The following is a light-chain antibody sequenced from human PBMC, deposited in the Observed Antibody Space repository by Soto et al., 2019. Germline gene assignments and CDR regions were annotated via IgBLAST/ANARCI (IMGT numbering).Light chain of an antibody. CDR1: SSDVGGYTY. CDR3: SSYATSGTLV. V-gene: IGLV2-14*01. Sequence: QSALPQPASVSGSPGQSITISCTGTSSDVGGYTYLSWYQQHPGKAPKYMIYEVTNRPSGVASRFTGSKSGNTASLTIYGLQGEDEADYFCSSYATSGTLVFGGGTKLTV. J-gene: IGLJ3*02. CDR2: EVT.